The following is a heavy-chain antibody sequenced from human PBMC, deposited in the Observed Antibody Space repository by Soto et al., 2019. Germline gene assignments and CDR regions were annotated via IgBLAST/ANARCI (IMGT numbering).Heavy chain of an antibody. V-gene: IGHV1-18*01. CDR2: ISAYNGNT. J-gene: IGHJ2*01. D-gene: IGHD5-18*01. CDR3: ARDRGYSYGFVGDFDL. Sequence: ASVKVSCKASGYTFTSYCISWVRQAPGQGLEWMGWISAYNGNTNYAQKLQGRVTMTTDTSTSTAYMELRSLRSGDTAVYYCARDRGYSYGFVGDFDLWGRGTLVTVSS. CDR1: GYTFTSYC.